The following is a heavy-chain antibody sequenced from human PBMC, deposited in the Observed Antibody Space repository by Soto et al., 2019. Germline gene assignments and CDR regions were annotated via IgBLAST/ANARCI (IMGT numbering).Heavy chain of an antibody. CDR2: IIPIFGTA. V-gene: IGHV1-69*06. Sequence: QVQLVQSGAEVKKPGSSVKVSCKASGGTFSSYAISWVRQAPGQGLEWMGGIIPIFGTANYAQKFQGRVTITADKSTSTAYMELSSLRSEDTAVYYCARDFNSGYSYGYSGGFGGWFDPWGQGTLVTVSS. CDR3: ARDFNSGYSYGYSGGFGGWFDP. J-gene: IGHJ5*02. D-gene: IGHD5-18*01. CDR1: GGTFSSYA.